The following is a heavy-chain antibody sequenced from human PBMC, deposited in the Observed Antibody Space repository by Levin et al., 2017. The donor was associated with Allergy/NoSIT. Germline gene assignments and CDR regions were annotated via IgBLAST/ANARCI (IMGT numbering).Heavy chain of an antibody. CDR3: AGYDSSGKIYDAFDI. V-gene: IGHV1-2*02. CDR2: INPNSGGT. J-gene: IGHJ3*02. CDR1: GYTFTGYY. Sequence: ASVKVSCKASGYTFTGYYMHWVRQAPGQGLEWMGWINPNSGGTNYAQKFQGRVTMTRDTSISTAYMELSRLRSDDTAVYYCAGYDSSGKIYDAFDIWGQGTMVTVSS. D-gene: IGHD3-22*01.